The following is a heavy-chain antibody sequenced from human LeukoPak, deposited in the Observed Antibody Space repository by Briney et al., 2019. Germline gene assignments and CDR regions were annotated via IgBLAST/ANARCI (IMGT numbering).Heavy chain of an antibody. J-gene: IGHJ3*02. V-gene: IGHV4-30-2*01. D-gene: IGHD3-10*01. CDR2: IYHSGST. CDR1: GGSISSGGYS. CDR3: ARGQITMVRGVIITHDAFDI. Sequence: PSETLSLTCAVSGGSISSGGYSWSWIRQPPGKGLEWIGYIYHSGSTYYNPSLKGRVTISVDRSKNQFSLKLSSVTAADTAVYYCARGQITMVRGVIITHDAFDIWGQGTMVTVSS.